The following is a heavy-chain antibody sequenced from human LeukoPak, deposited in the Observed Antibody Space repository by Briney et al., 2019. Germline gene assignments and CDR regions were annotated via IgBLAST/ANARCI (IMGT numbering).Heavy chain of an antibody. CDR1: GFTVSSSY. CDR3: ARDRSHLYCSGGSCYSTSYGMDV. D-gene: IGHD2-15*01. V-gene: IGHV3-66*01. Sequence: GGSLRLSCAASGFTVSSSYMSWVRQAPGKGLEWVSVIYSGGSTYYADSVKGRFTISRDNSKNTLYLQMNSLRAEDTAVYYCARDRSHLYCSGGSCYSTSYGMDVWGQGTTVTVSS. CDR2: IYSGGST. J-gene: IGHJ6*02.